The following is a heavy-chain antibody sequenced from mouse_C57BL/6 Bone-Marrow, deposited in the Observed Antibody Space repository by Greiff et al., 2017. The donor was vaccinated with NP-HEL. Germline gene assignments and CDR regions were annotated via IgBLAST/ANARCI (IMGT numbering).Heavy chain of an antibody. V-gene: IGHV5-4*01. J-gene: IGHJ2*01. D-gene: IGHD2-3*01. CDR1: GFTFSSYA. Sequence: EVQGVESGGGLVKPRGSLKLSCAASGFTFSSYAMSWVRQTPEKRLEWVATISDGGSYTYYPDNVKGRFTISRDNAKNNLYLQMSHLKSEDTAMYYCARDGYYERGYYFDYWGQGTTLTVSS. CDR3: ARDGYYERGYYFDY. CDR2: ISDGGSYT.